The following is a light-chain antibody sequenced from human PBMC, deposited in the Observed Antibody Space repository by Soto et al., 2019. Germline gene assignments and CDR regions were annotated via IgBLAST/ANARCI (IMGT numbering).Light chain of an antibody. J-gene: IGKJ4*01. CDR1: QSVSSSY. Sequence: EIVLTQSPGTLSLSPGERATLSCRASQSVSSSYLAWYKQKPGQAPRLLIYGASSRATGIPDRFSGSGSGTDFTLTIRRLEPEDFAVYYCQQYGSSPRFGGGTKVDIK. CDR2: GAS. V-gene: IGKV3-20*01. CDR3: QQYGSSPR.